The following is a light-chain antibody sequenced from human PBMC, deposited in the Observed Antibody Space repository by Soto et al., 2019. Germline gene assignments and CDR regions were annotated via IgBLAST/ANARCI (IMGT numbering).Light chain of an antibody. CDR3: QQYYSMPYT. CDR1: QTVLYNSNNKNY. J-gene: IGKJ2*01. V-gene: IGKV4-1*01. CDR2: SAS. Sequence: DVVLTQSPDSLAVSLGERATINCKSSQTVLYNSNNKNYLAWYQQKPGQPPRLLIYSASTRQSGVPDRFSGSGSGTDFTLTISSLQAEDVAVYYCQQYYSMPYTFGQGTKLEIK.